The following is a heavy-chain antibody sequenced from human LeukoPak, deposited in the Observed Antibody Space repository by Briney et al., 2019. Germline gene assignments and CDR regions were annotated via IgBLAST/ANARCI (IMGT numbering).Heavy chain of an antibody. D-gene: IGHD3-22*01. V-gene: IGHV3-30*14. CDR3: ARESLSSGYPEIDY. CDR1: GFTFSSYV. Sequence: HAGGSLRLTCAASGFTFSSYVMHWVRQAPGKGLEWVAIISYDGSNEYYADSVKGRFTISRDNSKNTLYLQMNSLRAEDTAVYYCARESLSSGYPEIDYWGQGTLVTVSS. CDR2: ISYDGSNE. J-gene: IGHJ4*02.